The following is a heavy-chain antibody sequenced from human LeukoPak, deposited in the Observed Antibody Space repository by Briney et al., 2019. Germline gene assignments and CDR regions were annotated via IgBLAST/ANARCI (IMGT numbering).Heavy chain of an antibody. CDR3: ARDHSWNLHY. CDR2: ISYDGSNK. Sequence: GGSLRLSCAASGFTFSSYAMHWVRQAPGKGLEWVAVISYDGSNKYYADSVKGRFTISRDNSKNTLYLQMNSLRAEDTAVYYCARDHSWNLHYWGQGTLVTVSS. CDR1: GFTFSSYA. D-gene: IGHD1-20*01. J-gene: IGHJ4*02. V-gene: IGHV3-30*04.